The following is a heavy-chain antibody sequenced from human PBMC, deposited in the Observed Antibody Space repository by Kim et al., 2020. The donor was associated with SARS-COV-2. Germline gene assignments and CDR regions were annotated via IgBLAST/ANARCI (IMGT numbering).Heavy chain of an antibody. CDR1: GGSISSSSYY. V-gene: IGHV4-39*01. CDR2: IYYSGST. CDR3: ARQNYDMFTGYLITYYYDRSSQNYSDY. Sequence: SETLSLTCTVSGGSISSSSYYWGWIRQPPGKGLEWIGSIYYSGSTYYNPSLKSRVTISVDTSKNQFSLKLSSVTAADTAVYYCARQNYDMFTGYLITYYYDRSSQNYSDYWGQGTLVTVSS. D-gene: IGHD3-9*01. J-gene: IGHJ4*02.